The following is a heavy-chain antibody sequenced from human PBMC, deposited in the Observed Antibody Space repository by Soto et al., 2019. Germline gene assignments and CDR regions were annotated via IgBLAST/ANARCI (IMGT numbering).Heavy chain of an antibody. D-gene: IGHD3-9*01. CDR2: IYYSGST. J-gene: IGHJ6*03. Sequence: SETLSLTCTVSGGSISSGGYYWSWIRQHPGKGLEWIGYIYYSGSTNYNPSLKSRVTISVDTSKNQFSLKLSSVTAADTAVYYCASWKPDYDILTGYYSEDYYYYMDVWGKGTTVTVSS. CDR1: GGSISSGGYY. CDR3: ASWKPDYDILTGYYSEDYYYYMDV. V-gene: IGHV4-61*08.